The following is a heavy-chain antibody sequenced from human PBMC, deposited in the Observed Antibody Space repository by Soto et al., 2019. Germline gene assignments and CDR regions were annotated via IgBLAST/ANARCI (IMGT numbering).Heavy chain of an antibody. CDR2: IIPSTATA. J-gene: IGHJ6*02. V-gene: IGHV1-69*01. CDR3: ASEGLVLVSTTGNFACYYYAVDG. CDR1: GDTFSTYA. Sequence: QVQLVQSGAAVKTPGSSVKVSCKASGDTFSTYAITWMRQDHGQGLEWMGVIIPSTATANYAQKFQCRITITLDDSTSTAYMDLSTLRSADTAVYCCASEGLVLVSTTGNFACYYYAVDGWGQGTTVTVSS. D-gene: IGHD2-2*01.